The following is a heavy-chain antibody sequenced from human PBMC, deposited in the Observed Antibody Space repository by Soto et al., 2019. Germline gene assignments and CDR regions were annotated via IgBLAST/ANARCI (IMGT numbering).Heavy chain of an antibody. CDR2: INAGNGYT. V-gene: IGHV1-3*01. Sequence: SVKVSCKASGYRVTQYAMHLVRQAPGQSLEWMGYINAGNGYTQYSQKFLGRVTITRDTSASSTYMELSSLRSEDTAVYYCERLIAVANTGNFFDYWGQGTVVTFSS. CDR1: GYRVTQYA. CDR3: ERLIAVANTGNFFDY. J-gene: IGHJ4*02. D-gene: IGHD6-19*01.